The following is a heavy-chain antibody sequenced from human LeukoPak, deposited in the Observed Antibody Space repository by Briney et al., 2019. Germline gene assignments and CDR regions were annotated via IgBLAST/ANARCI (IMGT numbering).Heavy chain of an antibody. CDR1: GFTVSSNC. CDR2: IYSGGST. V-gene: IGHV3-53*01. Sequence: PGGSLRLSCAASGFTVSSNCMSWVRQAPGKGLEWVSVIYSGGSTYYADSVKGRFTISRDNSKNTLYLQMNSLRAEDTAVYYCARGGSYDSSGYSGLDWGKGTTVTVSS. J-gene: IGHJ6*04. D-gene: IGHD3-22*01. CDR3: ARGGSYDSSGYSGLD.